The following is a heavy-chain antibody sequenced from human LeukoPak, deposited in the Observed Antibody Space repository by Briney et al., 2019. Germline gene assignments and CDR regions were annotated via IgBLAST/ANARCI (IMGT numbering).Heavy chain of an antibody. V-gene: IGHV3-23*01. CDR2: ISGSGGST. CDR3: AKAPGYYYGMDV. J-gene: IGHJ6*04. CDR1: GFTFSSYA. Sequence: GESLGLSCAASGFTFSSYAMSWVRQAPGKGLEWVSAISGSGGSTYYADSVKGRFTISRDNSKNTLYLQMNSLRAEDTAVYYCAKAPGYYYGMDVWGKGTTVTVSS.